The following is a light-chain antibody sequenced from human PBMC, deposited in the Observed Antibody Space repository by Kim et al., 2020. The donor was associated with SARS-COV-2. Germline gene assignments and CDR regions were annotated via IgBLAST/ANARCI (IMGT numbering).Light chain of an antibody. CDR3: QSYDSSFWV. V-gene: IGLV6-57*02. J-gene: IGLJ3*02. CDR2: EDN. Sequence: NFMLTQPHSVSESPGKTVTISCTGSSGSIASNYVQWYRQRPGSAPTTVIYEDNQRPSGVPDRFSGSIDSSSNSASLTISGLKTEDEADYYCQSYDSSFWVFGGGTQLTVL. CDR1: SGSIASNY.